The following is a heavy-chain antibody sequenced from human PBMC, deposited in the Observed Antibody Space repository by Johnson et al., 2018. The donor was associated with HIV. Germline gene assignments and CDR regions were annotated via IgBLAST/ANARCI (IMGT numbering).Heavy chain of an antibody. CDR1: GFTVSSNY. CDR3: ASVHGIAVVDAFDI. D-gene: IGHD6-19*01. Sequence: MQLVESGGGLIQPGGSLRLSCAASGFTVSSNYMSWVRQAPGKGLEWVSVIYSGGSTYYADSVKGRFTISRDNSKNTLYLQMNSLRAEDTAVYYCASVHGIAVVDAFDIWGQGTMVTVSS. CDR2: IYSGGST. J-gene: IGHJ3*02. V-gene: IGHV3-66*03.